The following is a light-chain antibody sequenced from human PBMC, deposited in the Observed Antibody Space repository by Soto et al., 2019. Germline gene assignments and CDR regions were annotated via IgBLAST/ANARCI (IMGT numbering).Light chain of an antibody. CDR1: QSLLHSNGYNY. CDR2: LAS. V-gene: IGKV2-28*01. J-gene: IGKJ5*01. Sequence: EIVMNQSPLSLPVTPGEPASISCRSSQSLLHSNGYNYLDWYLQKPGQSPQLLIYLASNRASGVPDRFSGSGSGTDFTLKISRVEAEDVGVYYCMQALQSITFGQGTRLEMK. CDR3: MQALQSIT.